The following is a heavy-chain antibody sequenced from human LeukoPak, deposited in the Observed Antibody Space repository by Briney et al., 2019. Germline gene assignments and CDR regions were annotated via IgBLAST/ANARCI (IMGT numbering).Heavy chain of an antibody. D-gene: IGHD3-10*01. CDR1: GNTFTSYD. Sequence: GASVKVSCKASGNTFTSYDINWVRQATGQGLEWMGWMNPNSGITGYAQKFQGRVTMTRNTSINTAYMELSSLRSEDTAVYYCASLALRVRGVSDGMDVWGKGTTVTVSS. V-gene: IGHV1-8*01. CDR3: ASLALRVRGVSDGMDV. CDR2: MNPNSGIT. J-gene: IGHJ6*04.